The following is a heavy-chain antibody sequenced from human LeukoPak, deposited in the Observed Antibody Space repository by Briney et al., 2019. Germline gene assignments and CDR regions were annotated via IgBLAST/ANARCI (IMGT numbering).Heavy chain of an antibody. J-gene: IGHJ5*02. Sequence: ASVKVSCKASGYTFTGYYMHWVRQAPGQGLEWMGWINPNSGGTNYAQKFEGRVTMTRDTSISTAYMELSRLRSDDTAVYYCARGSTYYDFWSGYYTGRPTDPWGQGTLVTVSS. CDR3: ARGSTYYDFWSGYYTGRPTDP. D-gene: IGHD3-3*01. CDR2: INPNSGGT. CDR1: GYTFTGYY. V-gene: IGHV1-2*02.